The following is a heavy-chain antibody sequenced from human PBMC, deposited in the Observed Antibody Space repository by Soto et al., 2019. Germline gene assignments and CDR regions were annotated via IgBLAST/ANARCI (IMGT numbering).Heavy chain of an antibody. J-gene: IGHJ4*02. D-gene: IGHD6-13*01. CDR3: ARDQRNSSSWPIDF. Sequence: GASVKVSCKTSGYIFTDYYIHWVRQAPGQGLEWMGYINPKNGDTTYEQKFQGWVTMTRDTSVNTAYIDLRSLRFNDTAVYYCARDQRNSSSWPIDFWGQGTQDTVSS. V-gene: IGHV1-2*04. CDR1: GYIFTDYY. CDR2: INPKNGDT.